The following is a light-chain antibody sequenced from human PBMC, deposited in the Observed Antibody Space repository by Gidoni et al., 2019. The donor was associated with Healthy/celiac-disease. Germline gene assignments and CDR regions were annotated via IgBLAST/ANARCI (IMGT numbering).Light chain of an antibody. CDR1: QSVSSY. V-gene: IGKV3-11*01. J-gene: IGKJ3*01. Sequence: ELVFTQSPATLSLSPGERATLSCRASQSVSSYLAWYQQKPGQAHRLLIYDASNRSTGIPARLSGSGSGTDFTLTISSLEPEDFAVYYCQQRSNWPPGTFGPGTKVDIK. CDR3: QQRSNWPPGT. CDR2: DAS.